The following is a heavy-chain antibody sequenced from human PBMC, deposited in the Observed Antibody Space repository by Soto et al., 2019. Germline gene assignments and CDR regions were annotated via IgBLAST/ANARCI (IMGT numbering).Heavy chain of an antibody. J-gene: IGHJ4*02. CDR2: INSDGSST. CDR3: ASPVRFGRSGERN. D-gene: IGHD1-1*01. V-gene: IGHV3-74*01. Sequence: GVSLRLSCAASGFTFRSYWMHWVRQAPGKGLVWVSRINSDGSSTNYADSVKGRFTISRDNAKSTLYLQMNSLRAEDTAVYYCASPVRFGRSGERNWGQGTLGTVS. CDR1: GFTFRSYW.